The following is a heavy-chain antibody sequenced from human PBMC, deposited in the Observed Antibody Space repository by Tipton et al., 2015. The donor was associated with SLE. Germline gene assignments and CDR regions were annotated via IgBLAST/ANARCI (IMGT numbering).Heavy chain of an antibody. CDR3: VREVRALVYYYYYYMDV. D-gene: IGHD4/OR15-4a*01. CDR1: GFTFSSHS. Sequence: GSLRLSCAASGFTFSSHSMNWVRQAPRKGLEWISFISGSIYNNIYYADSVKGRFTISRDNAKNSLYLQMNSLRAEDTGVYYCVREVRALVYYYYYYMDVWGKGTTVTVSS. V-gene: IGHV3-48*01. CDR2: ISGSIYNNI. J-gene: IGHJ6*03.